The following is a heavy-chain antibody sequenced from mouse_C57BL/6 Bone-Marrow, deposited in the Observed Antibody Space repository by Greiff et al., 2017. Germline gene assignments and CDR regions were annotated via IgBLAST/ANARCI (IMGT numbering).Heavy chain of an antibody. CDR1: GYTFTDYY. CDR3: ARTPPLTPFAY. CDR2: INPNNGGT. D-gene: IGHD6-1*01. V-gene: IGHV1-26*01. Sequence: EVQLHQSGPELVKPGASVKISCKASGYTFTDYYMNWVKQSHGKSLEWIGDINPNNGGTSYNQKFKGKATLTVDKSSSTAYMELRNLTSEDSAVYYCARTPPLTPFAYWGQGTLVTGSA. J-gene: IGHJ3*01.